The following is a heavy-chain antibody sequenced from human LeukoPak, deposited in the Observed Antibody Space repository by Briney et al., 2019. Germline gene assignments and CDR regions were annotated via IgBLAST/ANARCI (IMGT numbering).Heavy chain of an antibody. CDR1: GFTFSSYA. CDR3: ARDFGVGNHCYMDV. J-gene: IGHJ6*03. Sequence: PGGSLRLSCAASGFTFSSYAMSWVRQAPGKGLEWVSSISSSSSYIYYADSVKGRFTISRDNAKNSLYLQMNSLRAEDTAVYYCARDFGVGNHCYMDVWGKGTTVTVSS. V-gene: IGHV3-21*01. CDR2: ISSSSSYI. D-gene: IGHD3-3*01.